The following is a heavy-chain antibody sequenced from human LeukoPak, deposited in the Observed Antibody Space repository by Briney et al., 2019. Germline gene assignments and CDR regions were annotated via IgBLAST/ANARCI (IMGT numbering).Heavy chain of an antibody. D-gene: IGHD6-13*01. CDR1: GGSISSYY. V-gene: IGHV4-59*01. J-gene: IGHJ6*02. CDR2: IYYSGST. Sequence: SETLSLTCTVSGGSISSYYWSWIRQPPGKGLEWIGYIYYSGSTNYNPSLKSRVTISVDTSKNQFSLKLSSVTAADTAVYYCAREAGRRIAAAGKGYYGMDVWSQGTTVTVSS. CDR3: AREAGRRIAAAGKGYYGMDV.